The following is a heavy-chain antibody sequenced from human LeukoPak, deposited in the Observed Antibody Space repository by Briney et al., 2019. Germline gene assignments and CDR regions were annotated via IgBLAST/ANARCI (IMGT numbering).Heavy chain of an antibody. V-gene: IGHV4-39*07. Sequence: SETLSLTCTVSGGSIGSSRYYWAWIRQPPGKGLEWIGSIHYSGSTDYNPSLKSRVTISVDTSKNQFSLQLSSLTASDTAVYYCARVGPYIEVDPWGQGTLVIVSS. CDR2: IHYSGST. J-gene: IGHJ5*02. CDR1: GGSIGSSRYY. CDR3: ARVGPYIEVDP. D-gene: IGHD5-12*01.